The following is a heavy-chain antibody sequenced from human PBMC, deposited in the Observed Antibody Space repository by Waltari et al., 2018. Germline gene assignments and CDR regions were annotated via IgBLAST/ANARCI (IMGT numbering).Heavy chain of an antibody. CDR1: GFTFSSYW. D-gene: IGHD2-8*01. Sequence: EVQLVESGGGLVQPGGSLRLSCAASGFTFSSYWMHWVRQAPGKGLVWGSRINSDGSSTSYADSVKGRFTISRDNAKNTLYLQMNSLRAEDTAVYYCARELGGVLAGYGMDVWGQGTTVTVSS. J-gene: IGHJ6*02. CDR2: INSDGSST. CDR3: ARELGGVLAGYGMDV. V-gene: IGHV3-74*01.